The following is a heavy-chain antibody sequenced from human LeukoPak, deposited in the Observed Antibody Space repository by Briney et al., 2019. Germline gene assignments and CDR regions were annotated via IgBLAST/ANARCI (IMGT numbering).Heavy chain of an antibody. CDR1: GFTFSNYA. D-gene: IGHD2-15*01. CDR2: LSGSGNGT. V-gene: IGHV3-23*01. CDR3: AKDTAALSFVIDS. Sequence: PGGSLRLSCAASGFTFSNYAMTWVRQAPGKGLEWVSALSGSGNGTYYADSVKGRFTISRDNSKNTLYLRMNSLRAEDTAVYYCAKDTAALSFVIDSWGQGTLVTVSP. J-gene: IGHJ4*02.